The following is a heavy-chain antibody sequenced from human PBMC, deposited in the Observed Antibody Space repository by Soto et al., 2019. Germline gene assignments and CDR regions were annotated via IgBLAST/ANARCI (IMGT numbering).Heavy chain of an antibody. CDR1: GFTFSSYW. Sequence: ESLLLSCAASGFTFSSYWMSWVRQAAGKGLEWVANIKQDGSEKYYVDSVKGRFTISRDNAKNSLYLQMNSLRAEDTAVYYCARVQGLGRYYYYYYGMDVWGQGTTVTVSS. J-gene: IGHJ6*02. CDR2: IKQDGSEK. V-gene: IGHV3-7*03. D-gene: IGHD1-1*01. CDR3: ARVQGLGRYYYYYYGMDV.